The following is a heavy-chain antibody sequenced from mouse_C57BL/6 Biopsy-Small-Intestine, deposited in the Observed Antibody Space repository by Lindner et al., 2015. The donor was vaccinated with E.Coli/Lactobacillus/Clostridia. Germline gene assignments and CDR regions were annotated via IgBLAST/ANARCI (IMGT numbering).Heavy chain of an antibody. D-gene: IGHD1-1*02. Sequence: SVKVSCKASGYSFTSYGISWVRQAPGQGLEWMGWVSGENGNTDYAQNLQGRVTMTTDTSTRTAYMELRSLRSDDTAVYYCARDVKGCCSGAGCYSLSDWLDPWGQGTLVTVSS. V-gene: IGHV1-66*01. CDR3: ARDVKGCCSGAGCYSLSDWLDP. CDR1: GYSFTSYG. J-gene: IGHJ4*01. CDR2: VSGENGNT.